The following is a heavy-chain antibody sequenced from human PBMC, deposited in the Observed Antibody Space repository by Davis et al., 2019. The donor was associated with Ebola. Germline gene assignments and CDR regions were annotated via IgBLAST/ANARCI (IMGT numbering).Heavy chain of an antibody. CDR3: ARNRIAGSSSFYYYYGMDV. J-gene: IGHJ6*02. CDR2: IYYNGST. D-gene: IGHD6-6*01. V-gene: IGHV4-39*07. CDR1: GGSIRSSSYY. Sequence: GSLRLSCSVSGGSIRSSSYYWSWIRQPPGKGLEWIGSIYYNGSTNYNPSLKSRVTISVDTSKNQFSLKLSSVTAADTAVYYCARNRIAGSSSFYYYYGMDVWGQGTAVTVSS.